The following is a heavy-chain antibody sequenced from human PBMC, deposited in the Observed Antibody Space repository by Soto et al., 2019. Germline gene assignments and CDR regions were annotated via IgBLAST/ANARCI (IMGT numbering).Heavy chain of an antibody. Sequence: QVQLVQSGAEVKKPGSSVKVSCKASGGTFSSYAISWVRQAPGQGLEWMGGFIPNFGTAKYAQKCQGRVTITADESTSTAYMELSSLRSEDTAVYYCARLREAAAGAYYFDYWGQGTLVTVSS. D-gene: IGHD6-13*01. V-gene: IGHV1-69*01. CDR3: ARLREAAAGAYYFDY. J-gene: IGHJ4*02. CDR2: FIPNFGTA. CDR1: GGTFSSYA.